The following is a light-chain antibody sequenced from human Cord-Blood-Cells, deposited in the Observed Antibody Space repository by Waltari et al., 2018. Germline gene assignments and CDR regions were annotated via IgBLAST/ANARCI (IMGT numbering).Light chain of an antibody. Sequence: QSVLTQPPSVSGAPGQRVTIPCTGSSSNIGAGYDVHWSHQLPGPAHKLLIYGSSNRPSGVPDRFPGSKSGTSASLAITGLQAEDEADDYCQSYDSSLSGSVFGGGTKLTVL. CDR2: GSS. CDR1: SSNIGAGYD. V-gene: IGLV1-40*01. CDR3: QSYDSSLSGSV. J-gene: IGLJ3*02.